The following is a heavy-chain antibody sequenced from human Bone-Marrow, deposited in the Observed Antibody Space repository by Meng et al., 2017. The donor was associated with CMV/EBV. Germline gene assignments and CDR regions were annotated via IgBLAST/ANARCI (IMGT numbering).Heavy chain of an antibody. CDR2: ISSSGSYI. CDR1: GFTFSNYN. D-gene: IGHD6-13*01. V-gene: IGHV3-21*01. J-gene: IGHJ4*02. CDR3: ARDYSSSWYKGRGYFDY. Sequence: LSLTCAASGFTFSNYNMNWVRQAPGKWLEWVSSISSSGSYIYYADSVKGRFTISRDNAKNSLYLQMNSLRAEDTAVYFCARDYSSSWYKGRGYFDYWGQGTLVTVSS.